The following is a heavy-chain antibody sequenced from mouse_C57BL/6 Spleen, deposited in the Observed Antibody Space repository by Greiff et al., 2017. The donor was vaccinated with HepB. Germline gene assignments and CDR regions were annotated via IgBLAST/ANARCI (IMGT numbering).Heavy chain of an antibody. Sequence: EVKLMESGGGLVKPGGSLKLSCAASGFTFSSYAMSWVRQTPEKRLEWVATISDGGSYTYYPDNVKGRFTISRDNAKNNLYLQMSHLKSEDTALYYRARDSGPSWFAYRGQGTLVTVSA. CDR3: ARDSGPSWFAY. V-gene: IGHV5-4*03. CDR1: GFTFSSYA. CDR2: ISDGGSYT. J-gene: IGHJ3*01. D-gene: IGHD1-3*01.